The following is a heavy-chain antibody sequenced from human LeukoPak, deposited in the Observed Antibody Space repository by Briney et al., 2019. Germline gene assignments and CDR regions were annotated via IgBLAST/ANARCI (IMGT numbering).Heavy chain of an antibody. D-gene: IGHD5-18*01. V-gene: IGHV1-18*01. J-gene: IGHJ3*02. CDR2: ITAGNGNT. Sequence: ALVKVSCKASGYSFSSYGIGWVRQAPRQGLEWMGWITAGNGNTNYAQKVQGRVTMTTDTSTSTAYMELRSLRSDDTAVYFCARDLARGYSYGYNAFDIWGQGTMVTVSS. CDR1: GYSFSSYG. CDR3: ARDLARGYSYGYNAFDI.